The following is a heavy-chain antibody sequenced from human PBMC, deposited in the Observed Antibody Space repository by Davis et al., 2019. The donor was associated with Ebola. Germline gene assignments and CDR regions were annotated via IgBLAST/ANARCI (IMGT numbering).Heavy chain of an antibody. CDR2: ISGSGGST. CDR3: AKDGSSSWLPPTYYFDF. J-gene: IGHJ4*02. V-gene: IGHV3-23*01. D-gene: IGHD6-13*01. CDR1: GFTFSSYA. Sequence: GESLKISCAASGFTFSSYAMSWVRQAPGKGLEWVSAISGSGGSTYYADSVKGRFTISRDNSKNTLYLQMNSLRAEDTAVYYCAKDGSSSWLPPTYYFDFWGQGTLVTVSS.